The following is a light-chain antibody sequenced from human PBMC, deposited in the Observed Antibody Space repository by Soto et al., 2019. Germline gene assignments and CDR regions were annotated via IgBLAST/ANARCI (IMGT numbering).Light chain of an antibody. CDR2: ASS. J-gene: IGKJ1*01. CDR1: QDISNY. CDR3: QKYNSAPPWT. Sequence: DIQMTQSPSSLSASVGDRVTITCRATQDISNYLAWYQQKSGKVANLLIYASSTLQSGVPSRCSGSGSGTDVTLPISSLQTEDVATYYFQKYNSAPPWTFGQGTKVEI. V-gene: IGKV1-27*01.